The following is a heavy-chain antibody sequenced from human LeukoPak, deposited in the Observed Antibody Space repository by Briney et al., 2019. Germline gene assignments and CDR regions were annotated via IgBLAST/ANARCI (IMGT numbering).Heavy chain of an antibody. CDR3: ARDLSLCGYGSGSCDAFDI. D-gene: IGHD3-10*01. Sequence: TSETLSLTCTVSGGSISSYYWNWIRQPPGKGLEWIGYIYYSGSSGSTNYNPSLRSRVTTSADTSKNQFSLKMTSVTAADTAVYYCARDLSLCGYGSGSCDAFDIWGQGTMVTVSS. CDR2: IYYSGSSGST. J-gene: IGHJ3*02. CDR1: GGSISSYY. V-gene: IGHV4-59*01.